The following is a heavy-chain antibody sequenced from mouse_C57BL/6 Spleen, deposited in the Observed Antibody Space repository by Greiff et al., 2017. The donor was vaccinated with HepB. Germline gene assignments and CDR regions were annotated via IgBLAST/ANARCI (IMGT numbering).Heavy chain of an antibody. CDR3: ARSGGSYFDY. V-gene: IGHV1-61*01. CDR1: GYTFTSYW. CDR2: IYPSDSET. Sequence: QVQLQQPGAELVRPGSSVKLSCKASGYTFTSYWMDWVKHRPGQGLEWIGNIYPSDSETHYNQKFKDKATLTVDKSSSTAYMQLSSLTSEDSAVYYCARSGGSYFDYWGQGTTLTVSS. D-gene: IGHD3-1*01. J-gene: IGHJ2*01.